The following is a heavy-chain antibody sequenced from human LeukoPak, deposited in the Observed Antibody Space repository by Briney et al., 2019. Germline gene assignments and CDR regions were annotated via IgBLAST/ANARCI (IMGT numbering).Heavy chain of an antibody. Sequence: GGSLGLSCATSEFSFSSHGIHWARQAPGKGLEWVAFEQKDGSYKKYADSVKGRFTISRDNSKNTLYLQMNSLRVEDTAVYYCANIPNSFVPDYWGQGSLVTVSS. CDR3: ANIPNSFVPDY. J-gene: IGHJ4*02. D-gene: IGHD3-16*01. CDR2: EQKDGSYK. CDR1: EFSFSSHG. V-gene: IGHV3-30*02.